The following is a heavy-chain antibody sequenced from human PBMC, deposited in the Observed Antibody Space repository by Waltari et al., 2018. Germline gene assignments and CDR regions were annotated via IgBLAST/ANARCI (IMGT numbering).Heavy chain of an antibody. CDR2: IGTGSFTI. J-gene: IGHJ4*02. V-gene: IGHV3-48*04. CDR3: ARDRAAIPLDF. D-gene: IGHD2-21*02. CDR1: GLTFSTYS. Sequence: EVQLVESGGGLVQPGGSLRLSCAASGLTFSTYSMTWVRQAPGKGLEWLSYIGTGSFTIYYADSVKGRFTISRDNAKNSLYLQMNSLRAEDTAVYYCARDRAAIPLDFWGQGTLVTVSS.